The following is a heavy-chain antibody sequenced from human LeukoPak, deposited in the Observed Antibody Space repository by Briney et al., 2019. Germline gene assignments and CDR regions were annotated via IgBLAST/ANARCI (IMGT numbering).Heavy chain of an antibody. CDR2: LIDSGDTT. D-gene: IGHD2-15*01. CDR1: GFTFYNYA. J-gene: IGHJ5*01. Sequence: GGSLRLSCAASGFTFYNYAMSWVRQAPGKGLGWVSALIDSGDTTYYADSVKGRFTISRDNSKNTLFLQMNSQTAEDTAIYYCVKEGGSFLTWFDSWGQGSLVTVSS. V-gene: IGHV3-23*01. CDR3: VKEGGSFLTWFDS.